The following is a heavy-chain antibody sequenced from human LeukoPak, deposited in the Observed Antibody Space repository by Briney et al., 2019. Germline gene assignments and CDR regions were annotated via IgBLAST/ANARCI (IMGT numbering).Heavy chain of an antibody. Sequence: ASVKVSCKASGYTFTTYAMNWVRQAPGQGLEWMGWINTYTGNPTYAQDFTGRFVFSLDTSISTAYLQIYSLKAEDTAVYYCARLVAAGGSGSFDPWGQGTLVTVSS. CDR2: INTYTGNP. CDR3: ARLVAAGGSGSFDP. CDR1: GYTFTTYA. J-gene: IGHJ5*02. V-gene: IGHV7-4-1*01. D-gene: IGHD6-13*01.